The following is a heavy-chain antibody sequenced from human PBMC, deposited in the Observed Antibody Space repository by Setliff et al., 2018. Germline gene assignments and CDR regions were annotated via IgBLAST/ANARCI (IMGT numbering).Heavy chain of an antibody. CDR3: ARRVRIAVLHLYYFEY. V-gene: IGHV1-69*05. Sequence: SVKVSCKASGGTFSSYAISWVRQAPGQGLEWMGRIIPIFGTANYAQKFQGRVTITRDASASTAYMELSSLRSEDTAVYYCARRVRIAVLHLYYFEYWGQGTLVTVSS. D-gene: IGHD6-19*01. CDR2: IIPIFGTA. J-gene: IGHJ4*02. CDR1: GGTFSSYA.